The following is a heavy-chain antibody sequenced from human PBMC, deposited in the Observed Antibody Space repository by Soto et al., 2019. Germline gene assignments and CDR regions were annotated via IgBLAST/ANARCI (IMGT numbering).Heavy chain of an antibody. CDR1: GFTFSSYS. V-gene: IGHV3-21*01. Sequence: PGGSLRLSCAASGFTFSSYSMNWVRQAPGKGLEWVSSISSSSSYIYYADSVKGRFTISRDNAKNSLYLQMNSLRAEDTAVYYCARVGFLEWLPENYYYYGMDVWGQGTTVTVSS. CDR3: ARVGFLEWLPENYYYYGMDV. CDR2: ISSSSSYI. J-gene: IGHJ6*02. D-gene: IGHD3-3*01.